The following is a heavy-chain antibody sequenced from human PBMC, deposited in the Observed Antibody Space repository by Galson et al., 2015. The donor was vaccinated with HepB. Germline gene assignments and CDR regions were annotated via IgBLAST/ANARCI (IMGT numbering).Heavy chain of an antibody. CDR3: TTGGVQTYYDFWSGYYR. J-gene: IGHJ4*02. Sequence: SLRLSCAASGFTFSNAWMSWVRQAPGKGLEWVGRIKSKTDGGTTDYAAPVKGRFTISRDDSKNTLYLQMNSLKTEGTAVYYCTTGGVQTYYDFWSGYYRWGQGTLVTVSS. CDR1: GFTFSNAW. V-gene: IGHV3-15*01. CDR2: IKSKTDGGTT. D-gene: IGHD3-3*01.